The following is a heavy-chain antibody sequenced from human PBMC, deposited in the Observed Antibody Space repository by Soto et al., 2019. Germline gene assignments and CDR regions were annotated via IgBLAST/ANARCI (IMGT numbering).Heavy chain of an antibody. J-gene: IGHJ6*02. CDR1: GYNFTSYD. CDR2: MNPNSGNT. Sequence: ASVKVSCKASGYNFTSYDINWVRQATGQGLEWMGWMNPNSGNTGYAQKFQGRVTMTRNTSISTAYMELSSLRSEDTAVYYCARAPLRFYYYYYYGMDVWGQGTTVTVSS. D-gene: IGHD3-3*01. CDR3: ARAPLRFYYYYYYGMDV. V-gene: IGHV1-8*01.